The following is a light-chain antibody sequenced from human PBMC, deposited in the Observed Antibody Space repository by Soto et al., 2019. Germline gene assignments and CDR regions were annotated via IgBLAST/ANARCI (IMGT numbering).Light chain of an antibody. CDR1: QSISSN. J-gene: IGKJ1*01. CDR3: QQYSNWPPRT. Sequence: EILMTQSPATLSVSPGDRATLSCRASQSISSNLAWYQQKPGQAPRLLIYGASSRAAGIPVRFTGSGSGTEFTLTISSLQSADSALYYCQQYSNWPPRTFGQGTKVEI. V-gene: IGKV3-15*01. CDR2: GAS.